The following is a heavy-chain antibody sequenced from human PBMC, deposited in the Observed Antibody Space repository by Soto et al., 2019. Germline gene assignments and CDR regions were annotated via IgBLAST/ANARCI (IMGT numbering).Heavy chain of an antibody. V-gene: IGHV1-69*13. CDR3: ASVDTAMDNNYYYYDMDV. CDR1: GGTFSSYA. CDR2: IIPIFGTA. J-gene: IGHJ6*02. Sequence: SVKVSCKASGGTFSSYAISRVRQAPGQGLEWMGGIIPIFGTANYAQKFQGRVTITADESTSTAYMELSSLRSEDTAVYYCASVDTAMDNNYYYYDMDVWGQGTTVTVSS. D-gene: IGHD5-18*01.